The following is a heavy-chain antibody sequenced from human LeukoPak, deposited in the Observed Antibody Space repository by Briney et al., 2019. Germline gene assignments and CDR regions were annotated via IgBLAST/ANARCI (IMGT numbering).Heavy chain of an antibody. CDR1: GYTFTSYY. J-gene: IGHJ4*02. CDR3: ARDRSPPNWLEPPRVLDY. V-gene: IGHV1-46*01. CDR2: INPSGGST. Sequence: GASVKVSCKASGYTFTSYYMHWVRQAPGQGLEWMGIINPSGGSTSYAQKFQGRATMTRDTSTSTVYMELSSLRSEDTAVYYCARDRSPPNWLEPPRVLDYWGQGTLVTVSS. D-gene: IGHD1-1*01.